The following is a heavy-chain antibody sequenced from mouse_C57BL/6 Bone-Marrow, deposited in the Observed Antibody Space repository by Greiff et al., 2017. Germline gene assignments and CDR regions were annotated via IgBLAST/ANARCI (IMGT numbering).Heavy chain of an antibody. J-gene: IGHJ2*01. Sequence: VQLKESGAELVRPGASVKLSCTASGFNIKDDYMHWVKQRPEQGLEWIGWIDPENGDTEYASKFQGKATITADTSSNKAYLQLSSLTSEDTAVYYCTTITTVVATDFDYWGQGTTLTVSS. V-gene: IGHV14-4*01. D-gene: IGHD1-1*01. CDR1: GFNIKDDY. CDR3: TTITTVVATDFDY. CDR2: IDPENGDT.